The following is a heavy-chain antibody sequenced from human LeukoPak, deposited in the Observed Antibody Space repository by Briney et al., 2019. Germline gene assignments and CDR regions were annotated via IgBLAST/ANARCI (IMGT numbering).Heavy chain of an antibody. D-gene: IGHD7-27*01. J-gene: IGHJ5*02. CDR2: IYYSGST. Sequence: PSETLSLTCTVSGGSISSGDYYWSWIRQPPGKGLEWIGYIYYSGSTYYNRSLKSRVTISVDTSKNQFSLKLSSVTAADTAVYYCARGVFDGIWGIYPQATNWFDPWGQGTLVTVSS. V-gene: IGHV4-30-4*01. CDR3: ARGVFDGIWGIYPQATNWFDP. CDR1: GGSISSGDYY.